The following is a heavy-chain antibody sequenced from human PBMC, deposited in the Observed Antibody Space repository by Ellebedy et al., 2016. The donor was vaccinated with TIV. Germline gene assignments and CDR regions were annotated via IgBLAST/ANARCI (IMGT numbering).Heavy chain of an antibody. CDR1: GFTFNSYV. Sequence: GDSLKISCAASGFTFNSYVMSWVRQAPGKGLEWVSAISGSAGSTYYADSVKGRFTISRDNSKNTLFLQMNSLRAEDTAVYYCAKDGRGTNPGHFDYWGQGTLVTVSS. J-gene: IGHJ4*02. V-gene: IGHV3-23*01. CDR2: ISGSAGST. D-gene: IGHD2-8*01. CDR3: AKDGRGTNPGHFDY.